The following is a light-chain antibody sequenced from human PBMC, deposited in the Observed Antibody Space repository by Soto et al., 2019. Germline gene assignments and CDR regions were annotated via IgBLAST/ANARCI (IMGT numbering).Light chain of an antibody. Sequence: QSALTQPASVSGSPGQSITISCTGTSSDVGGYNYVSWYQQHPGKAPKLMIYDVSNRPSGVSNRFSGCKSGNTASLTTSGLQAEDEADYYCCSYTSSSSDYVFGTGTKLTVL. V-gene: IGLV2-14*01. CDR2: DVS. CDR1: SSDVGGYNY. J-gene: IGLJ1*01. CDR3: CSYTSSSSDYV.